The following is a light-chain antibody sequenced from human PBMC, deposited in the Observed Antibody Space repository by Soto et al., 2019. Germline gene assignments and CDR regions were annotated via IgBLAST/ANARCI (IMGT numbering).Light chain of an antibody. CDR1: QSVGNK. CDR2: DAS. V-gene: IGKV3-15*01. Sequence: EIVMTQSPATLSVSPGEGATLSCRTSQSVGNKLAWYQQKPGQAPRLLIYDASTRATGIPARFGGSGSGTDFNITITSLQSEDFEVYYCQHYNSWHLFGKGTKGDIK. J-gene: IGKJ1*01. CDR3: QHYNSWHL.